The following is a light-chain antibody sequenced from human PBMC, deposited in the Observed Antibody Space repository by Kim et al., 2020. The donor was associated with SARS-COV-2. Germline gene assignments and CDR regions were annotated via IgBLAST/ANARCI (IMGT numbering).Light chain of an antibody. CDR1: QTVVANE. CDR3: QQYGSSPS. CDR2: GVS. V-gene: IGKV3-20*01. J-gene: IGKJ4*01. Sequence: PGGRATLSGRSSQTVVANELGWQQYKRGQAPRLLIYGVSVRATGIPDRFSGSGSDTDFTLTISRLEPEDSAIYYCQQYGSSPSVGGGTKVDIK.